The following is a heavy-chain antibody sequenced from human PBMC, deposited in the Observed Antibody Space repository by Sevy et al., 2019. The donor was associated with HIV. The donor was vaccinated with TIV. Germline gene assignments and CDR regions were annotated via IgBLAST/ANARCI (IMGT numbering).Heavy chain of an antibody. V-gene: IGHV4-34*01. CDR1: GGSFSGYY. Sequence: SETLSLTCAVYGGSFSGYYWNWIRQSPGKGLEWIGEINHSGSTPYNPSLKSRVTISVDTSTNQFSLRLNSVTAADTAVYYCARAPPVVVVPGAPSWFDPWGQGTLVTVSS. CDR3: ARAPPVVVVPGAPSWFDP. D-gene: IGHD2-2*01. J-gene: IGHJ5*02. CDR2: INHSGST.